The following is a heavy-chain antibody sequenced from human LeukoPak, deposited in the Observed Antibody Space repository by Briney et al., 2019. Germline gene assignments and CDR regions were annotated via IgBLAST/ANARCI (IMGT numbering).Heavy chain of an antibody. CDR3: AKYCSGATCYAGLDC. D-gene: IGHD2-15*01. Sequence: PGGSLRLSCAASGFSFGSHGMHWVRQAPGKGLDWVAVISYDGSNKYYADSVKGRFTISRDNSKNTLYLQVNSLRAEDTAVYYCAKYCSGATCYAGLDCWGQGTLVTISS. CDR2: ISYDGSNK. CDR1: GFSFGSHG. V-gene: IGHV3-30*18. J-gene: IGHJ4*02.